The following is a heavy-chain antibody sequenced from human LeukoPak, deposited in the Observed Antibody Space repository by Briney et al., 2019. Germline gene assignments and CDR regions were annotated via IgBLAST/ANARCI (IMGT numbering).Heavy chain of an antibody. CDR3: ARQGGERIWFGELYLDY. D-gene: IGHD3-10*01. Sequence: PSETLSLTCTVSGGSISSSSYYWGWIRQPPGKGLEWIGSIYYSGSTYYNPSLKSRVTISVDTSKNQFSLKLSSVTAADTAVYYCARQGGERIWFGELYLDYWGQGTQVTVSS. J-gene: IGHJ4*02. CDR2: IYYSGST. V-gene: IGHV4-39*01. CDR1: GGSISSSSYY.